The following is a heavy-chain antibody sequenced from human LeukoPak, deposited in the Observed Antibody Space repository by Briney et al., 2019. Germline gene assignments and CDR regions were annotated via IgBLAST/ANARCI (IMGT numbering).Heavy chain of an antibody. D-gene: IGHD4-23*01. Sequence: SETLSLTCTGSGGSITSDIFYWNWIRQHPGKGLEWIGSIHNSRGTSYNPSLESRLTISVDTSENQFFLKMSYVTAADTAMYYCGKVGGNSNSWGQGTLVTVSS. J-gene: IGHJ5*02. CDR3: GKVGGNSNS. V-gene: IGHV4-31*03. CDR2: IHNSRGT. CDR1: GGSITSDIFY.